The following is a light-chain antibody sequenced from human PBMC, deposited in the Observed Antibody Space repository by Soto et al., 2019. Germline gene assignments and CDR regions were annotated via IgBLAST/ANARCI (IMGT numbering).Light chain of an antibody. Sequence: EMVLTQSPATLSLSPGETATLSCRASQNVGLNFALYQQKSGQPHRLLLHTASSRATGIPARFSGSGSRTDFTLTISSLEPEDIAVYYCQERGRWPRATFGGGTKVEMK. CDR1: QNVGLN. V-gene: IGKV3-11*01. CDR3: QERGRWPRAT. CDR2: TAS. J-gene: IGKJ4*01.